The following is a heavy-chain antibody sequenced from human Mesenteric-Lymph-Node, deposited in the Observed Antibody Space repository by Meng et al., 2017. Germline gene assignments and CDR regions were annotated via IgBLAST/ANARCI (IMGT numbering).Heavy chain of an antibody. CDR1: GFTFSNYA. D-gene: IGHD3-9*01. V-gene: IGHV3-20*04. CDR3: ARVLHYDILTGYYDY. Sequence: GESLKISCAASGFTFSNYAMSWVRQAPGKGLEWVSGINWNGGSTGYADSVKGRFTISRDNAKNSLYLQMNSLRAEDTALYYCARVLHYDILTGYYDYWGQGTLVTVSS. J-gene: IGHJ4*02. CDR2: INWNGGST.